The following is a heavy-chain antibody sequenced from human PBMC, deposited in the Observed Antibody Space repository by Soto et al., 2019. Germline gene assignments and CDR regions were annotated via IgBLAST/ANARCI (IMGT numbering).Heavy chain of an antibody. CDR1: GYTFTSYY. CDR3: ARNYYDSSDRDYLDY. V-gene: IGHV1-2*02. Sequence: RASVKVSCKASGYTFTSYYIHWVRQAPGQGLEWMGWINPITGGTNYAPKFQGRVTMTRDTSITTAYMELSRLGSDDTAVYYCARNYYDSSDRDYLDYWGQGTPVTVSS. CDR2: INPITGGT. D-gene: IGHD3-22*01. J-gene: IGHJ4*02.